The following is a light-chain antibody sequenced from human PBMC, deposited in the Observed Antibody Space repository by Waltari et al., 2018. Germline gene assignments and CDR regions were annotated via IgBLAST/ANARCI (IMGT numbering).Light chain of an antibody. Sequence: QSALTQPASVSGSPGQSITISCTGSSSDVGTYKFVSWYQQHPGKAPKLMIYEINQRPSGICNRFSGAKFGNTAVLTISGLQTDDEADYYCCSYVTGDTWVFGGGTRVAVL. CDR2: EIN. CDR1: SSDVGTYKF. V-gene: IGLV2-23*02. J-gene: IGLJ3*02. CDR3: CSYVTGDTWV.